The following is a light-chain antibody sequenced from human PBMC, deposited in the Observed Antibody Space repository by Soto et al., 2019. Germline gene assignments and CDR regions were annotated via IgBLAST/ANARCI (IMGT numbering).Light chain of an antibody. CDR1: QSVSYNY. CDR3: QQYDSSPYA. CDR2: GAS. V-gene: IGKV3-20*01. Sequence: IVLTQSPGTLSLSPGERATLSCRASQSVSYNYLAWYKHKPGQAPRLLIYGASTRATAIPDRFSGSGSGTDFTLTISSLEPEDFAVYYCQQYDSSPYAFGQGTKLEIK. J-gene: IGKJ2*01.